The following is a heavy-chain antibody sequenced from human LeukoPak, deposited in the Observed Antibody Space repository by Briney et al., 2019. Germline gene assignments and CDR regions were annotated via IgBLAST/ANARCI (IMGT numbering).Heavy chain of an antibody. V-gene: IGHV1-46*01. CDR1: GYTFTSYY. Sequence: ASVKVSCEASGYTFTSYYMHWVRQAPGQGLEWMGIINPSGGSTSYAQKFQGRVTMTRDTSTSTVYMELSSLRSEDTAVYYCARDTVLGMTTVTMNFDYWGQGTLVTVSS. D-gene: IGHD4-17*01. J-gene: IGHJ4*02. CDR3: ARDTVLGMTTVTMNFDY. CDR2: INPSGGST.